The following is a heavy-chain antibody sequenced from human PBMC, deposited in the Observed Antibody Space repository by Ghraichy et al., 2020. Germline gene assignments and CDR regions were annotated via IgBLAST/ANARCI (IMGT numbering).Heavy chain of an antibody. CDR2: INSDGSST. D-gene: IGHD3-9*01. CDR3: ARDLAYYDILTGYYYYYGMDA. V-gene: IGHV3-74*01. Sequence: GGSLRLSCAASGFTFSSYWMHWVRQTPGKGLVWVSRINSDGSSTSYADSVKGRFTISRDNAKNTLYLQMNSLRAEDTAVYYCARDLAYYDILTGYYYYYGMDAWGQGTTVTVSS. CDR1: GFTFSSYW. J-gene: IGHJ6*02.